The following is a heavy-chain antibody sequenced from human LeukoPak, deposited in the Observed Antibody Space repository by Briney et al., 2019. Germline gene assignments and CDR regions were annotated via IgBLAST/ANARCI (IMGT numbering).Heavy chain of an antibody. J-gene: IGHJ6*03. Sequence: GGSLRLSCAASGFTFSSYAMSWVRQAPGKGLEWVAFIRYDGSNKYYADSVKGRFTISRDNSKNTLCLQMNSLRAEDTAVYYCAKDFADYSYYYYYMDVWGKGTTVTVSS. CDR2: IRYDGSNK. D-gene: IGHD2-15*01. CDR1: GFTFSSYA. V-gene: IGHV3-30*02. CDR3: AKDFADYSYYYYYMDV.